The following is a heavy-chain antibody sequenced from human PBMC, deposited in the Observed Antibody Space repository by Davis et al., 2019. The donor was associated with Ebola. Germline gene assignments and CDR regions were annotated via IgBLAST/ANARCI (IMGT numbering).Heavy chain of an antibody. J-gene: IGHJ6*02. CDR3: AGAKTTSGVDLGGIYSMDV. CDR1: GFTFTNYA. CDR2: ISYGDGNYR. Sequence: GESLTISCVASGFTFTNYAIHWVRQAPGKGLAWVLVISYGDGNYRYYADSVKGRFTIPRDNSKNLVNLQMNSLRPDDTAVYHCAGAKTTSGVDLGGIYSMDVWGQGTTVTVSS. D-gene: IGHD3-3*01. V-gene: IGHV3-30-3*01.